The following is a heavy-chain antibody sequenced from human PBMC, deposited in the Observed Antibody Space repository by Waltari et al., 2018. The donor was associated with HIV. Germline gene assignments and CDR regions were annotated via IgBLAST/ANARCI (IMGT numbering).Heavy chain of an antibody. CDR1: GFTFSDHY. CDR2: IRNRTNGYTT. J-gene: IGHJ4*02. CDR3: VGGVTGSVFDY. Sequence: EVHLVESGGGLVQPGGSLRLSCAASGFTFSDHYMDWVRQAPGKGLEWVALIRNRTNGYTTEYVASVRGRFIISRDDSKNSLYLQMNSLRTEDTAVYFCVGGVTGSVFDYWGQGTLVTVSS. V-gene: IGHV3-72*01. D-gene: IGHD1-20*01.